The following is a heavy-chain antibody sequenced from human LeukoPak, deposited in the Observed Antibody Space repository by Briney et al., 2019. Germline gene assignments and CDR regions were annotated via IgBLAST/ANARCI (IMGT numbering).Heavy chain of an antibody. CDR1: GFTFDDYA. Sequence: GGSLRLSCAASGFTFDDYAMHWVRQAPGKGLEWVSLISWDGGSSYYADSVKGRFTISRDNSKNTLYLQMNSLRAEDTAVYYCAKYLFGSYWGQGTLVTVSS. CDR2: ISWDGGSS. V-gene: IGHV3-43D*03. D-gene: IGHD3-10*02. J-gene: IGHJ4*02. CDR3: AKYLFGSY.